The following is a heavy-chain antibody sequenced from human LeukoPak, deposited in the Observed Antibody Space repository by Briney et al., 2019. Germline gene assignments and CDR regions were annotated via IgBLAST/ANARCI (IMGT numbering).Heavy chain of an antibody. D-gene: IGHD6-19*01. V-gene: IGHV3-21*01. J-gene: IGHJ3*02. Sequence: GGSLRLSCAASGFTFSSYSMNWVRQAPGKGLEWVSSISSSSSYIYYADSVKGRFTISRDNAKNSLYLQMNSLRAEDMAVYYCARDIAVADWGAFDIWGQGTMVTVSS. CDR1: GFTFSSYS. CDR3: ARDIAVADWGAFDI. CDR2: ISSSSSYI.